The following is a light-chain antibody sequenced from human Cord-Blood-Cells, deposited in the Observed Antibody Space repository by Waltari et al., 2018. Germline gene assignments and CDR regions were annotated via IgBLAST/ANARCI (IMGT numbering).Light chain of an antibody. V-gene: IGKV4-1*01. J-gene: IGKJ2*01. Sequence: DIVMTQSPDSLAVSLGERATINCQASQSVLYSSNNKNYLAWYHQKPGQPPKLLIYWASTRESGVPDRFSGSGSGTDFTLTISSLQAEDVAVYYCQQYYSTLYTFGQGTKLEIK. CDR3: QQYYSTLYT. CDR1: QSVLYSSNNKNY. CDR2: WAS.